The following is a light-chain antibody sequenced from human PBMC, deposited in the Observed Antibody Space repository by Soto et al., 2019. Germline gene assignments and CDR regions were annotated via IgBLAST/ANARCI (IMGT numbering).Light chain of an antibody. CDR3: MQSTQLPPT. CDR2: GTS. V-gene: IGKV3-15*01. J-gene: IGKJ5*01. Sequence: EIVMTQSPATLSVSPGERATLSCRASQSVSTNLAWYQQKPGQSPRLLIYGTSTRATDIPARFSGSGSGTDFTLEISRVETDDVGIYYCMQSTQLPPTFGQGTRLEIK. CDR1: QSVSTN.